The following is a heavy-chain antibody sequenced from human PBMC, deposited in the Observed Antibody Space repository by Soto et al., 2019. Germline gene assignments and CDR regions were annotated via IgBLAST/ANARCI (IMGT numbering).Heavy chain of an antibody. Sequence: ETLSLTCTVSGGSISSYYWSWIRQPPGKGLEWIGYIYYSGSTNYNPSLKSRVTISVDTSKNQFSLKLSSVTAADTAVYYCARVFDYGDYCFDPWGQGTLVTVSS. CDR3: ARVFDYGDYCFDP. V-gene: IGHV4-59*01. CDR1: GGSISSYY. D-gene: IGHD4-17*01. CDR2: IYYSGST. J-gene: IGHJ5*02.